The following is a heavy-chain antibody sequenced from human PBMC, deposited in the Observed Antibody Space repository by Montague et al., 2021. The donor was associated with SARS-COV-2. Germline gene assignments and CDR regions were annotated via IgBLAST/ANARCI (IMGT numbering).Heavy chain of an antibody. CDR3: AKEREVVRATRTLVAFDL. CDR2: IIHSGTA. V-gene: IGHV4-59*01. Sequence: SETLSLTCAVSGGSISIYYWNWLRQSPGSGLEWIGVIIHSGTANYNPSLKSRVSISVDTSKNQFTLKLTSVTAADTAMYYCAKEREVVRATRTLVAFDLWGQGTMVTVSS. CDR1: GGSISIYY. D-gene: IGHD2-8*01. J-gene: IGHJ3*01.